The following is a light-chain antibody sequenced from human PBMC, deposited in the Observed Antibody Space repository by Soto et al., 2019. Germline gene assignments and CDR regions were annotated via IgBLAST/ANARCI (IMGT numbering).Light chain of an antibody. CDR1: QSVLYSSNNKNY. Sequence: DIVMTQSPDSLAVSLGERATINCKSSQSVLYSSNNKNYLAWYQQKPGQRPKLLLHWASTRESGVPDRFSGSGSGTDFTLTISSLQAEDVAVYYCQQYYSTPPTFGQGTKLEI. V-gene: IGKV4-1*01. J-gene: IGKJ2*01. CDR3: QQYYSTPPT. CDR2: WAS.